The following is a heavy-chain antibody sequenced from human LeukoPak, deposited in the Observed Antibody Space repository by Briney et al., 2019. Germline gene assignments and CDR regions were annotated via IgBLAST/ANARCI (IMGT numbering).Heavy chain of an antibody. CDR1: TITISSYW. D-gene: IGHD6-19*01. J-gene: IGHJ4*02. V-gene: IGHV3-74*01. Sequence: GSLRLSCEASTITISSYWMHWVRQAPGEGLVWVSRINSEGSSISYGDSVKGRFTISRDNAKNTLYLQMNSLRAEDTAVYYCARAVAGTYFDYWGQGTRVTVSS. CDR3: ARAVAGTYFDY. CDR2: INSEGSSI.